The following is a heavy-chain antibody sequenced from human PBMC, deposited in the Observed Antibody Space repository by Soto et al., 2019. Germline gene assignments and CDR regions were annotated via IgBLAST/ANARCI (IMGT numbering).Heavy chain of an antibody. V-gene: IGHV4-34*01. CDR1: GGSFSGYY. CDR2: INHSGST. CDR3: ARGLPAAILYYYYYYGMDV. Sequence: PSETLSLTCAVYGGSFSGYYWSWIRRPPGKGLEWIGEINHSGSTNYNPSLKSRVTISVDTSKNQFSLKLSSVTAADTAVYYCARGLPAAILYYYYYYGMDVWGQGTTVTVSS. J-gene: IGHJ6*02. D-gene: IGHD2-2*02.